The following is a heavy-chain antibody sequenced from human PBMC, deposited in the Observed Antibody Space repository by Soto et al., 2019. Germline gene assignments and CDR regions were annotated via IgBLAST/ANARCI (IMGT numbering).Heavy chain of an antibody. J-gene: IGHJ4*02. V-gene: IGHV3-15*07. Sequence: SVSNAWMNWVRQAPGKGLEWVGRIKSKPDGGTTDYAAPVKGRFPISRDDSRNTLFLQMSSLKTEDTAVYYCTTDLTGRLDDYCGQGTLVTVSS. CDR1: SVSNAW. CDR3: TTDLTGRLDDY. CDR2: IKSKPDGGTT.